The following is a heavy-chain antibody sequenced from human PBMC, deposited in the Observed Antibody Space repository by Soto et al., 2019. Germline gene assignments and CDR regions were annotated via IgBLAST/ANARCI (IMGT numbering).Heavy chain of an antibody. CDR1: GGSISSSSYY. D-gene: IGHD3-3*01. CDR3: ARTDFWSRTLDY. J-gene: IGHJ4*02. V-gene: IGHV4-39*01. Sequence: SETLSLTCTVSGGSISSSSYYWGWIRQPPGKGLEWIGSIYYSGSTYYNPSLKSRVTISVDTSKNQFSLKLSSVTAADTAVYYCARTDFWSRTLDYWGQGTLVTVSS. CDR2: IYYSGST.